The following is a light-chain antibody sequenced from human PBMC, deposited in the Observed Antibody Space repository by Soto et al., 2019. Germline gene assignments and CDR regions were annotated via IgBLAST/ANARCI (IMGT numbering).Light chain of an antibody. CDR3: QQYDNLHLT. CDR2: DAS. J-gene: IGKJ4*01. CDR1: QDISNY. Sequence: DIQMTQSPSSLSASVGDRVTITCQASQDISNYLNWYQQKPGKAPKLLIYDASNLETGVPSRFSGSGSGTDFTFTISSLQPEDIATYYCQQYDNLHLTFGGGTKVDI. V-gene: IGKV1-33*01.